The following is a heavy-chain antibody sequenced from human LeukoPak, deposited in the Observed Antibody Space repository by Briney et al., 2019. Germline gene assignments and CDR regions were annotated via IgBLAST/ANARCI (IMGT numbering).Heavy chain of an antibody. J-gene: IGHJ2*01. V-gene: IGHV3-23*01. CDR3: AKDIEVAITGHYFDL. Sequence: PGGSLRLSCAASGFTFSSYAMSWVRQAPGQGLEWLSAISGSGFSTHYADSVKGRFTISRDNSKTTLSLQMNSLRAEDTALYYCAKDIEVAITGHYFDLWGRGTLVAVSS. CDR2: ISGSGFST. CDR1: GFTFSSYA. D-gene: IGHD3-22*01.